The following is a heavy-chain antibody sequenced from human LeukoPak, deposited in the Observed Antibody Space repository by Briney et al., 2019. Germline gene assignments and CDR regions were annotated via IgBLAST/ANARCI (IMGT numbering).Heavy chain of an antibody. Sequence: GGSLRLSCAASGFTFSSYWMSWVRQAPGRGPEWLANIKPGGNEKYYVDSVRGRFTISRDNAQHSLYLHMNSLRVEDTAIYYCARGDNWAFDYWGQGTLVTVSS. J-gene: IGHJ4*02. V-gene: IGHV3-7*05. CDR1: GFTFSSYW. D-gene: IGHD1-20*01. CDR2: IKPGGNEK. CDR3: ARGDNWAFDY.